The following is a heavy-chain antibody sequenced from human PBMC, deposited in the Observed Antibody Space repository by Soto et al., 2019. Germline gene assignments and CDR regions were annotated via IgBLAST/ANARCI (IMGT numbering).Heavy chain of an antibody. V-gene: IGHV5-51*01. CDR2: IYPGDSDT. D-gene: IGHD3-10*01. CDR1: GYSFTSYW. Sequence: GESLKISCKGSGYSFTSYWIGWVRQMPGKGLEWMGIIYPGDSDTRYSPSFQGQVTISADKSISTAYLQWSSLKASDTTMYYCARCTLIRGVILYFDYWGQGTLVTVSS. CDR3: ARCTLIRGVILYFDY. J-gene: IGHJ4*02.